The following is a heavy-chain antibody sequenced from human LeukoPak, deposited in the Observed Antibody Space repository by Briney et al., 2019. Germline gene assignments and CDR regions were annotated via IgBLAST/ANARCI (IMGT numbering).Heavy chain of an antibody. CDR1: GGSISSGSYY. CDR2: IYTSGSP. V-gene: IGHV4-61*02. CDR3: ARNRYYYGSGSYPQVHFDY. Sequence: SETLSLTCTVSGGSISSGSYYWSWIRQPAGKGLEWIGRIYTSGSPNYNPSLKSRVTISVDTSKNQFSLKLNSVTAADTAVYYCARNRYYYGSGSYPQVHFDYWGQGTLVTVSS. J-gene: IGHJ4*02. D-gene: IGHD3-10*01.